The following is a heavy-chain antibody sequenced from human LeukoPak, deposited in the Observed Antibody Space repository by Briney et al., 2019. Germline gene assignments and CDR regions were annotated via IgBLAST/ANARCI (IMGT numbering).Heavy chain of an antibody. D-gene: IGHD3-10*01. CDR3: ARGYYRCDY. Sequence: SETLSLTCAVYGGSFSGYYWSWIRQPPGKGLEWIGEINHSGSTNYNPSLKSRVTISVDTSKSQFSLKLSSVTAADTAVYYCARGYYRCDYWGQGTLVIVSS. CDR2: INHSGST. V-gene: IGHV4-34*01. J-gene: IGHJ4*02. CDR1: GGSFSGYY.